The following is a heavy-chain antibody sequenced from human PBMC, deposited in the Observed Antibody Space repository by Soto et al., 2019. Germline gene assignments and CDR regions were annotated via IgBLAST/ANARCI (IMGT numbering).Heavy chain of an antibody. CDR3: ANGDYYDSSGYSNDY. J-gene: IGHJ4*02. Sequence: XXPGSSVKVSCKASGGTFSSYTISWVRQAPGQGLEWMGRIXPILGIANYAQKFQGRVTITAXKSTSTAYMELSSLRSEDTAVYYCANGDYYDSSGYSNDYWGQGTLVTVSS. V-gene: IGHV1-69*02. CDR2: IXPILGIA. CDR1: GGTFSSYT. D-gene: IGHD3-22*01.